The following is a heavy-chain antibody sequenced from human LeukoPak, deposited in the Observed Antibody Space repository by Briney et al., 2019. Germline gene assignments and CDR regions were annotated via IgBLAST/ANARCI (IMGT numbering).Heavy chain of an antibody. CDR3: ARTKRNIVVVPAAIRGRAFDI. V-gene: IGHV1-46*03. J-gene: IGHJ3*02. CDR2: INPSGGST. D-gene: IGHD2-2*01. Sequence: GAPVKVSCKASGYTFTSYYMHWVRQAPGQGLEWMGRINPSGGSTSYAQKFQGRVTMTRDTSTSTVYMELSSLRSEDTAVYYCARTKRNIVVVPAAIRGRAFDIWGQGTMVTVSS. CDR1: GYTFTSYY.